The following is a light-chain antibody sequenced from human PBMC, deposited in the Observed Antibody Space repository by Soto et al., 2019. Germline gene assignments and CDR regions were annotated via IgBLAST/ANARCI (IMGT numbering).Light chain of an antibody. CDR1: SSDVGGYNY. CDR2: NVS. Sequence: QSALTQPGSVSGSPGQSVTIRCTGTSSDVGGYNYVSWYQQHAGKAPKLMIYNVSQWPSAVPDRFSGSRSGDTASLTISGLQSEDEADYYCCSYAGSYGDVFGTGTNVTVL. CDR3: CSYAGSYGDV. V-gene: IGLV2-11*01. J-gene: IGLJ1*01.